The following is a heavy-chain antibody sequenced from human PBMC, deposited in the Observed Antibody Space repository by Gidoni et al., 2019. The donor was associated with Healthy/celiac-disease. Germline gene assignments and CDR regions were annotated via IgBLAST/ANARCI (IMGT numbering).Heavy chain of an antibody. Sequence: EVQLVESGGGLVKPGGSLRLSCAASGFTLSSYTINWVRQAPGKGLGWVSSISSSSSYRYYAYSVKGRFTISRDNAKNSLYLQMNSLRAEDTAVYYCARVTYYYDSSGYPIHDAFDIWGQGTMVTVSS. J-gene: IGHJ3*02. CDR1: GFTLSSYT. D-gene: IGHD3-22*01. CDR2: ISSSSSYR. V-gene: IGHV3-21*01. CDR3: ARVTYYYDSSGYPIHDAFDI.